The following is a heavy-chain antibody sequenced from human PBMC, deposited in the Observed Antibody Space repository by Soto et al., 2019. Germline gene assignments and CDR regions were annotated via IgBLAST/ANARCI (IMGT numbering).Heavy chain of an antibody. D-gene: IGHD2-15*01. Sequence: QVQLVQSGAEVKKPGASVKVSCKASGYTFTSYGISWVRQAPGQGLEWMGWISAYNGNTNYAQKLQGRVTMTIDTSTSTAYMELRSLRSDDTAVYYCAREGLGYCSGGSCYPPPYYYGMDVWGQGTTVTVSS. CDR1: GYTFTSYG. V-gene: IGHV1-18*01. J-gene: IGHJ6*02. CDR2: ISAYNGNT. CDR3: AREGLGYCSGGSCYPPPYYYGMDV.